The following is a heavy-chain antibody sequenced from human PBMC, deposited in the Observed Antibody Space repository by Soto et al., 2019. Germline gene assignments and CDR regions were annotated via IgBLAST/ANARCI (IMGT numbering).Heavy chain of an antibody. CDR2: IWYDGSNK. J-gene: IGHJ6*02. CDR1: GFTFSSYG. V-gene: IGHV3-33*01. D-gene: IGHD3-10*01. CDR3: ARDFPRAGRGFIGGLHV. Sequence: QVQLVESGGGVVQPGRSLRLSCAASGFTFSSYGMHWVRQAPGKGLEWVAVIWYDGSNKYYADSVKGRFTISRDNSKNILYLQMNSQVAEDTGGHYCARDFPRAGRGFIGGLHVWGQGTTVTVSS.